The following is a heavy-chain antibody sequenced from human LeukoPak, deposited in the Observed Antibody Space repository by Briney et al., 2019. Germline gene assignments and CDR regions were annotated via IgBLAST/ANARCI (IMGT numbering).Heavy chain of an antibody. J-gene: IGHJ4*02. Sequence: SETLSLTYAVYGGSFSGYYWSWIRQPPGKGLEWIGEINHSGSTNYNPSLKSRVTISVDTSKNQFSLKLSSVTAADTAVYYCARSSYVWGSYRPYYFDYWGQGTLVTVSS. D-gene: IGHD3-16*02. V-gene: IGHV4-34*01. CDR1: GGSFSGYY. CDR3: ARSSYVWGSYRPYYFDY. CDR2: INHSGST.